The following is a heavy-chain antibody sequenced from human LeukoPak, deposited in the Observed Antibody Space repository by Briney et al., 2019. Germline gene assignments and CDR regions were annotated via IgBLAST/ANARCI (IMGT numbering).Heavy chain of an antibody. Sequence: GGALRLSRAASGFTFSDYAMHWVRQAPGRGREWVAVISFDGRSKYYADSGKGRFTISRDNSKNTLYLQMNSLRTEDTAMYYCARQGGGSSWYLTDYWGQGTLVTVSS. CDR3: ARQGGGSSWYLTDY. CDR2: ISFDGRSK. V-gene: IGHV3-30*04. D-gene: IGHD6-13*01. CDR1: GFTFSDYA. J-gene: IGHJ4*02.